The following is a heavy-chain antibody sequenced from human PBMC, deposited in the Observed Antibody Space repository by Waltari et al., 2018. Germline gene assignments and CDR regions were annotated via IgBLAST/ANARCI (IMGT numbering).Heavy chain of an antibody. D-gene: IGHD1-1*01. CDR2: INHSGST. CDR1: GGSFSGYY. Sequence: QVQLQQWGAGLLKPSETLSLTCAVYGGSFSGYYWSWIRQPPGKALEWIGEINHSGSTNATLTLKSQVTRSVDTSKNQFSLKLSSVTAADTAVYYCARGISFKPVGLERRAEYFQHWGQGTLVTVSS. J-gene: IGHJ1*01. V-gene: IGHV4-34*01. CDR3: ARGISFKPVGLERRAEYFQH.